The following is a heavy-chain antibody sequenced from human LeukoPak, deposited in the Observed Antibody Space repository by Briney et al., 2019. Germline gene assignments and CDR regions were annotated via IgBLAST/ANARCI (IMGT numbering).Heavy chain of an antibody. CDR3: AMNWNCDY. D-gene: IGHD1-1*01. CDR2: ISNSGGST. J-gene: IGHJ4*02. Sequence: GGSLRLSCSASGFTFSGYAMLWVRQAPGKGLESVSAISNSGGSTYYADSVKGRFTISKDNSDNTLYLQMSSLRPEDTAVSYCAMNWNCDYWGKGTLVSVSS. CDR1: GFTFSGYA. V-gene: IGHV3-64D*09.